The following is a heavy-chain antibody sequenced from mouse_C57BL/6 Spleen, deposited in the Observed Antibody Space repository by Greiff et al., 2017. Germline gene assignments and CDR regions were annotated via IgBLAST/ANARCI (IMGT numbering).Heavy chain of an antibody. Sequence: VQLHQPGAELVRPGTSVKLSCKASGYTFTSYWMHWVKQRPGQGLEWIGVIDPSDSYTNYNQKFKGKATLTVDTSSSTAYMQLSSLTSEDSAVYYCARSGGSSSYYAMDYWGQGTSVTVSS. CDR1: GYTFTSYW. CDR2: IDPSDSYT. D-gene: IGHD1-1*01. J-gene: IGHJ4*01. V-gene: IGHV1-59*01. CDR3: ARSGGSSSYYAMDY.